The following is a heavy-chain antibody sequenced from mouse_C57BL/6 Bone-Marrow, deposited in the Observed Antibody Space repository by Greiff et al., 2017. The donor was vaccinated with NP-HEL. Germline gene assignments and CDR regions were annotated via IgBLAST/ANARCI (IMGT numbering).Heavy chain of an antibody. J-gene: IGHJ4*01. CDR1: GYTFTSYG. CDR2: IYPRSGNT. Sequence: QVQLQQSGAELARPGASVKLSCKASGYTFTSYGISWVKQRTGQGLEWIGEIYPRSGNTYYNEKFKGKATLTADKSSSTAYMELRSLTSEDSAVYFCARGGPGGNYDAMDYWGQGTSVTVSS. V-gene: IGHV1-81*01. CDR3: ARGGPGGNYDAMDY.